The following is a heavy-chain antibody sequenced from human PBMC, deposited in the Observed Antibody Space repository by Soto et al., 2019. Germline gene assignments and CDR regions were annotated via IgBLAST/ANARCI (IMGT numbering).Heavy chain of an antibody. CDR1: GGSISSYY. CDR2: MYNTGST. V-gene: IGHV4-59*01. J-gene: IGHJ6*02. D-gene: IGHD2-21*02. Sequence: QVRLQESGPGLVKPSETLSLTCTVSGGSISSYYWSWIRQPPGKGLEWIGYMYNTGSTIYNPSLKRRVTITVXXSXNXYSLKLNSVTAADTAVYYCARDLWGYCGADCYPLDVWGQGTTVTVSS. CDR3: ARDLWGYCGADCYPLDV.